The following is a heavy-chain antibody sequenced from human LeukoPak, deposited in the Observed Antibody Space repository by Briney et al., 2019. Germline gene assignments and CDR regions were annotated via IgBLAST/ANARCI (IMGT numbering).Heavy chain of an antibody. V-gene: IGHV4-61*01. CDR3: ARGSKAAPGTFDY. CDR1: GGSVSSGSYY. CDR2: IYYTGST. D-gene: IGHD6-13*01. J-gene: IGHJ4*02. Sequence: SETLSLTCTVSGGSVSSGSYYWGWIRRPPGKGLEWIGYIYYTGSTDYNPSLKSRVAISVDTSKNQFSLKLSSVTAADTAVYYCARGSKAAPGTFDYWGQGTLVTVSS.